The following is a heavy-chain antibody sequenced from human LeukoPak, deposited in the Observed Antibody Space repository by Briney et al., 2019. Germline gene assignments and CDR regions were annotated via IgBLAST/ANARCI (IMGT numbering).Heavy chain of an antibody. CDR3: ASFGPGYSYGYDYFLGDFDY. Sequence: SETLTLTCTVSDGSISSGSYFWSWIRQPAGKGLEWIGRIYTDGTTHYNPSLKSRVAISIDTSKNQFSLKLSSVTAADTAVYYCASFGPGYSYGYDYFLGDFDYWGQGTLVTVSS. CDR1: DGSISSGSYF. J-gene: IGHJ4*02. D-gene: IGHD5-18*01. CDR2: IYTDGTT. V-gene: IGHV4-61*02.